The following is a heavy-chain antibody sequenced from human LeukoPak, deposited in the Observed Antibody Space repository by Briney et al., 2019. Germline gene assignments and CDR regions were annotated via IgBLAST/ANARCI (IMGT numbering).Heavy chain of an antibody. D-gene: IGHD3-10*01. V-gene: IGHV5-51*01. J-gene: IGHJ3*02. Sequence: GESLKISCKGSGYSFTSHWIGWVRQMPGKGLEWMGIIYPGDSDTRYSPSFQGQVTISADKSISTAYLQWSSLKASDTAMYYCARPTMVRGVIGAFDIWGQGTMVTVSS. CDR3: ARPTMVRGVIGAFDI. CDR2: IYPGDSDT. CDR1: GYSFTSHW.